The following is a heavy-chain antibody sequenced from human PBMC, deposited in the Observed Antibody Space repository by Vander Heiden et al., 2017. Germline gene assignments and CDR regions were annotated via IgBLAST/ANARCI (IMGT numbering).Heavy chain of an antibody. Sequence: QVQLVESGGGVVQPGRSLRLSCAASGFTFSSYGMHWVRQAPGKGLEWVAVIWYDGSNKYYADSVKGRFTISRDNSKNTLYLQMNSLRAEDTAVYYCARDTFMGMGSPRPTKATYYYYGMDVWGQGTTVTVSS. CDR3: ARDTFMGMGSPRPTKATYYYYGMDV. D-gene: IGHD3-16*01. V-gene: IGHV3-33*01. CDR1: GFTFSSYG. CDR2: IWYDGSNK. J-gene: IGHJ6*02.